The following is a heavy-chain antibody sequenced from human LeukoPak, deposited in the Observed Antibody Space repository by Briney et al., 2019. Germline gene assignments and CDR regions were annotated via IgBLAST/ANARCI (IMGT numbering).Heavy chain of an antibody. CDR3: ARDCSRTSCYTRFDY. V-gene: IGHV1-8*01. Sequence: GASVKVSCKASGYTFTSYDINWVRRATGQGLEWMGWMNPNSGNTGYAQKFQGRVTITRDTSISTAYMELSGLRSEDTAVYFCARDCSRTSCYTRFDYWGQGTLVTVSS. D-gene: IGHD2-2*02. CDR2: MNPNSGNT. CDR1: GYTFTSYD. J-gene: IGHJ4*02.